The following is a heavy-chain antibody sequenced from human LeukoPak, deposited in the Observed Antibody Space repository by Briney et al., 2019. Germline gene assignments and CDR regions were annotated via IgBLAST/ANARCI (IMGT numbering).Heavy chain of an antibody. CDR2: IYPGDSDT. CDR3: ARRDSYGNYVDY. Sequence: GESLKISCKGSGYSFNSHWVAWVRQMPGKGLEWMGIIYPGDSDTRYCPSFQGQVTISADKSISTAYLQWSSLKDSDTAIYYCARRDSYGNYVDYWGQGTLVTVSS. D-gene: IGHD5-18*01. CDR1: GYSFNSHW. J-gene: IGHJ4*02. V-gene: IGHV5-51*01.